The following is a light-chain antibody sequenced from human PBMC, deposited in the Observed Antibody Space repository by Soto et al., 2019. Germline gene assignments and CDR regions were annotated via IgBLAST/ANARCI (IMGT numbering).Light chain of an antibody. Sequence: SLATVSSKKGERAKLSCRASQSVSFYLGWYQQKPGQAPRLLIYDTSNRATGVPARFSGSGSGTDFTLTISSLGPEDFAVYHCQERRVLPWTFCQ. V-gene: IGKV3-11*01. J-gene: IGKJ1*01. CDR1: QSVSFY. CDR2: DTS. CDR3: QERRVLPWT.